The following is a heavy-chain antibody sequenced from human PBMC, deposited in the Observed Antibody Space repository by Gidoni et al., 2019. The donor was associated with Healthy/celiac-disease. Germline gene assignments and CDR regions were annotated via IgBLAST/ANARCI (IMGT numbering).Heavy chain of an antibody. Sequence: QITLKESGPTLVKPTQTLTLTCTFSGFSLSTSGVGVGWIRQPPGKALEWLALIYWDDDKRYSPSLKSRLTITKDTSKNQVVLTMTNMDPVDTATYYCARRGYGSGSGGGYNWFDPWGQGTLVTVSS. J-gene: IGHJ5*02. V-gene: IGHV2-5*02. CDR1: GFSLSTSGVG. CDR2: IYWDDDK. D-gene: IGHD3-10*01. CDR3: ARRGYGSGSGGGYNWFDP.